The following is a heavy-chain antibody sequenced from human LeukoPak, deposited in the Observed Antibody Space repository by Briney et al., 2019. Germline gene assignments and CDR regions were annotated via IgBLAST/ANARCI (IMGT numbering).Heavy chain of an antibody. CDR3: ARVAPTGADDY. CDR2: INHSGST. CDR1: GGSFGGYY. Sequence: SKTLSLTCAVYGGSFGGYYWSWIRQPPGKGLEWIGEINHSGSTNYNPSLKSRVTISVDTSKNQFSLKLSSVTAADTAVYYCARVAPTGADDYWGQGTLVTVSS. D-gene: IGHD7-27*01. J-gene: IGHJ4*02. V-gene: IGHV4-34*01.